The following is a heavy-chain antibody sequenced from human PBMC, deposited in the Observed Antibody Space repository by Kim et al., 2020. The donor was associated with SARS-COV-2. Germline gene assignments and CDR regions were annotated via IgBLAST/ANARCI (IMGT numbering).Heavy chain of an antibody. V-gene: IGHV3-30*04. Sequence: GGSLRLSCAASGFTFSSYAMHWVRQAPGKGLEWVAVISYDGSNKYYADSVKGRFTISRDNSKNTLYLQMNSLRAEDTAVYYCARDLEVRGVTWRHYYYGMDVWGQGTTVTVSS. D-gene: IGHD3-10*01. CDR3: ARDLEVRGVTWRHYYYGMDV. CDR1: GFTFSSYA. J-gene: IGHJ6*02. CDR2: ISYDGSNK.